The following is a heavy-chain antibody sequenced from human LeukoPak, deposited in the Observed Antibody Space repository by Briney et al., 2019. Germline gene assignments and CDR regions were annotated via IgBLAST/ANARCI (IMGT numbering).Heavy chain of an antibody. CDR2: ISYDGSNK. D-gene: IGHD2-15*01. J-gene: IGHJ4*02. CDR1: GFTFSSYA. CDR3: ATPPIVVAPPAVSDFDY. Sequence: GGSLRLSCAASGFTFSSYAMHWVRQAPGKGLEWVAVISYDGSNKYYADSVKGRFTISRDNSKNTLYLQMNSLRAEDTAVYYCATPPIVVAPPAVSDFDYWGQGTLVTVSS. V-gene: IGHV3-30-3*01.